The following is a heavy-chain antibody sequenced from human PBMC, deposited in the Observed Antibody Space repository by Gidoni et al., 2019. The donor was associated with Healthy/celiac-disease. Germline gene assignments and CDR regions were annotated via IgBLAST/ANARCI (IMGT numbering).Heavy chain of an antibody. CDR3: AKANQWEVFDY. Sequence: EVQLVESGGGLVQPGRSLRLSCAASGFTFDDYAMHWVRQAPGKGLEWVSGISWNSGSIGYADSVKGRFTISRDNAKNSLYLQMNSLRAEDTALYYCAKANQWEVFDYWGQGTLVTVSS. J-gene: IGHJ4*02. D-gene: IGHD1-26*01. CDR1: GFTFDDYA. CDR2: ISWNSGSI. V-gene: IGHV3-9*01.